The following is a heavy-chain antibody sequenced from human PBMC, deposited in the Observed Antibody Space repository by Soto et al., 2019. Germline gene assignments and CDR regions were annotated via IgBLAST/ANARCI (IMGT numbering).Heavy chain of an antibody. V-gene: IGHV3-33*01. CDR2: IWYDGSNK. CDR3: ARDRAVLRYFDWLSLVPSYGMDV. CDR1: GFTFSSYG. D-gene: IGHD3-9*01. J-gene: IGHJ6*02. Sequence: GGSLRLSCAASGFTFSSYGMHWVRQAPGKGLEWVAVIWYDGSNKYYADSVKGRFTISRDNSKNTLYLQMNSLRAEDTAVYYCARDRAVLRYFDWLSLVPSYGMDVWGQGTTVPVSS.